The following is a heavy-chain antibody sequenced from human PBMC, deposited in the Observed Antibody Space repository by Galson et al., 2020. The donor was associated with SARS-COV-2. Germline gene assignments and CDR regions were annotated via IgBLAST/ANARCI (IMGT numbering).Heavy chain of an antibody. J-gene: IGHJ3*02. CDR1: GGSFSDYY. CDR3: ARLQLEGPIDAFDI. CDR2: ITHSGST. D-gene: IGHD1-1*01. V-gene: IGHV4-34*01. Sequence: SQASETLSLTCAVYGGSFSDYYWSWIRQSPGRGLEWIGEITHSGSTSYNPSLKSRVTISVDESKNQFSLKLSSVTVADTAVYYCARLQLEGPIDAFDIWGQGTMVTVSP.